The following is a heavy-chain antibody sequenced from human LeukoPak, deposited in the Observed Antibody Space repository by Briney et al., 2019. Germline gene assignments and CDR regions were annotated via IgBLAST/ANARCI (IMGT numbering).Heavy chain of an antibody. CDR1: GFTFSSYW. V-gene: IGHV3-7*01. Sequence: GGSLRLSCAASGFTFSSYWMSWLRQAPGKGLEWVANIKQDGSEKYYVDSVKGRFTISRDNAKNSLYLQMNSLRAEDTAVYYCARDKAFCSGGSCYPFRAAYFDYWGQGTLVTVSS. D-gene: IGHD2-15*01. CDR3: ARDKAFCSGGSCYPFRAAYFDY. J-gene: IGHJ4*02. CDR2: IKQDGSEK.